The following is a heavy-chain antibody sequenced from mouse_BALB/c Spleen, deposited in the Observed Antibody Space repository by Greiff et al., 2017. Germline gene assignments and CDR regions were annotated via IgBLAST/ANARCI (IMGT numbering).Heavy chain of an antibody. J-gene: IGHJ2*01. CDR3: ARAAGYDYFDY. CDR1: GFTFTDYY. Sequence: EVKLESGGGLVQPGGSLRLSCATSGFTFTDYYMSWVRQPPGKALEWLGFIRNKANGYTTEYSASVKGRFTISRDNSQSILYLQMNTLRAEDSATYYCARAAGYDYFDYWGQGTTLTVSS. CDR2: IRNKANGYTT. D-gene: IGHD1-2*01. V-gene: IGHV7-3*02.